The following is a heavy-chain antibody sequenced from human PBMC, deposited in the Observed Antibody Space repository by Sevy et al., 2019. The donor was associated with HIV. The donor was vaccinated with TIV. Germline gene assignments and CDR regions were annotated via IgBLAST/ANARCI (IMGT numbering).Heavy chain of an antibody. CDR2: ISGSGGST. CDR3: EKALFYSTFDI. D-gene: IGHD1-26*01. Sequence: GGSLRLSCAASGFTFISYAMSWVRQAPGKGLEWVSAISGSGGSTYYADSVKGRFTISRDNSKNTLYLQMNSLRSEDTAVYYCEKALFYSTFDIWGQGTMVTVSS. J-gene: IGHJ3*02. CDR1: GFTFISYA. V-gene: IGHV3-23*01.